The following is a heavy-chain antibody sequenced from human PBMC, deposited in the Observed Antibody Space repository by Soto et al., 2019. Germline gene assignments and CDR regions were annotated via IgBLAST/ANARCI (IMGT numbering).Heavy chain of an antibody. Sequence: SVKVSCKASGFTFTSSAVQWVRQARGQRLEWIGWIVVGSGNTNYAQKFQERVTITRDMSTSTAYMELSSLRSEDTAVYYCAADTDYLTGTTDYYYGMDVWGQGTTVTVYS. J-gene: IGHJ6*02. V-gene: IGHV1-58*01. D-gene: IGHD1-7*01. CDR1: GFTFTSSA. CDR2: IVVGSGNT. CDR3: AADTDYLTGTTDYYYGMDV.